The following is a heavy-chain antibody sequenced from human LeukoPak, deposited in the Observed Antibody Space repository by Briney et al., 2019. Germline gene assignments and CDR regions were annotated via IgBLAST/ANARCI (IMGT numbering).Heavy chain of an antibody. J-gene: IGHJ4*02. D-gene: IGHD3-10*01. V-gene: IGHV1-18*01. CDR1: CYTFTSYV. CDR2: ISAYNGNT. Sequence: AKAPCRAPCYTFTSYVISWVRQAPGQGLEGMGWISAYNGNTNYPQNLQGRVTMTTDTSTSTAYMELRSLRSDDTAVYYCARAGVTMVRGVIDYWGQGTLVTVSS. CDR3: ARAGVTMVRGVIDY.